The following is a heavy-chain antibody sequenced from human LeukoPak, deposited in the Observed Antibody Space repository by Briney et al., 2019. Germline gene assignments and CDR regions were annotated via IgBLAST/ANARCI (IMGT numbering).Heavy chain of an antibody. D-gene: IGHD6-13*01. V-gene: IGHV4-4*02. CDR1: GGSISSSNW. CDR2: IYHSGNT. CDR3: ASALPFQLVH. Sequence: SETLSLTCAVSGGSISSSNWWSWVRPPPGKGLEWIGEIYHSGNTNYNPSLKTRVTISLDKSKNQFYLKLSSVTAADTAVYYCASALPFQLVHWGQGTLVTVSS. J-gene: IGHJ4*02.